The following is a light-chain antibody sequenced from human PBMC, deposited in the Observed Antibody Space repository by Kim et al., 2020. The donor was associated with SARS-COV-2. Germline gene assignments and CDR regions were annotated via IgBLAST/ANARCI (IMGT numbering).Light chain of an antibody. V-gene: IGKV1-39*01. CDR1: QSISSY. CDR3: QQSYSTPFT. J-gene: IGKJ4*01. Sequence: DIQMTQSPSSLSASVRDRVTITCRASQSISSYLNWYQQKPGKAPKLLIYAASSLQSGVPSRFSGIGSGTDFTLTISSLQPEDFATYYCQQSYSTPFTFGGGTKVDIK. CDR2: AAS.